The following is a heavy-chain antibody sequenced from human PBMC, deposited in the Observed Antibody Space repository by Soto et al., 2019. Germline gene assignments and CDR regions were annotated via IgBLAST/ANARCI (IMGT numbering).Heavy chain of an antibody. D-gene: IGHD6-6*01. Sequence: QVQLVQSGAEVKKPGSSVKVSCKASGGTFSSYAISWVRQAPGQGLEWMGGIIPIFGTANYAQKFQGRVTITADESTRTGYMELSSLRSEDTAVYYCASRPLADRRYYYYGMDVWGQGTTVTVSS. CDR3: ASRPLADRRYYYYGMDV. CDR1: GGTFSSYA. J-gene: IGHJ6*02. V-gene: IGHV1-69*01. CDR2: IIPIFGTA.